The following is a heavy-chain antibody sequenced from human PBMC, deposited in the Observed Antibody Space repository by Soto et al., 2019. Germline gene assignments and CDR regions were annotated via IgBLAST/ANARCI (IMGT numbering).Heavy chain of an antibody. V-gene: IGHV3-11*01. CDR2: ISRSGTTI. CDR1: GFTFNNHY. D-gene: IGHD5-12*01. CDR3: ARGKYSGYDSDPTYYIFDL. J-gene: IGHJ3*01. Sequence: GGSLRLSCAASGFTFNNHYMNWIRQAPGKGLEWVSYISRSGTTIYYADSVKGRFTISRDNAKNSLYLQMNSLRAEDTAMYYCARGKYSGYDSDPTYYIFDLWGQGTMVTVSS.